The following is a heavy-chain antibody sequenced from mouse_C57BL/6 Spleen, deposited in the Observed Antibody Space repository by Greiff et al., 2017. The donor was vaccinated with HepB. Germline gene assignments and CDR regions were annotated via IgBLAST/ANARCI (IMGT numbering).Heavy chain of an antibody. CDR3: AREANYGYDEGFAY. D-gene: IGHD2-2*01. CDR2: INPNNGGT. V-gene: IGHV1-18*01. CDR1: GYTFTDYN. Sequence: VQLQQSGPELVKPGASVKIPCKASGYTFTDYNMDWVKQSHGKSLEWIGDINPNNGGTIYNQKFKGKATLTVDKSSSTAYMELRSLTSEDTAVYYCAREANYGYDEGFAYWGQGTLVTVSA. J-gene: IGHJ3*01.